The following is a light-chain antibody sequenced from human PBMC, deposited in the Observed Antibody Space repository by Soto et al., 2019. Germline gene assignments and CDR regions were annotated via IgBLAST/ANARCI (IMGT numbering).Light chain of an antibody. J-gene: IGKJ1*01. V-gene: IGKV3-11*01. Sequence: EVVLTQSLATLSLSPGERVTLSCRASQSIGLAIAWYQHKPGQAPRLLIFDASQRATSIPARFRGSGSGTDFTLSISSLEPEDFAVYYCQQRTDRPPWTFGQGTKV. CDR2: DAS. CDR3: QQRTDRPPWT. CDR1: QSIGLA.